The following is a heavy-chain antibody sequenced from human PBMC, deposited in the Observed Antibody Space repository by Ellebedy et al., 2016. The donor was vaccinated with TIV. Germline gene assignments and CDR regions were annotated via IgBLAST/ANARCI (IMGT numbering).Heavy chain of an antibody. J-gene: IGHJ6*02. CDR1: GGSISSYY. CDR2: IYYSGIA. Sequence: MPSETLSLTCSVSGGSISSYYWSWVRQSPGKGLEWIGNIYYSGIANYNPSLKSRVTISVATSTNQFSLNLSSVTAADTAVYYCERHKRVTAMMFLLHYHYGMDVWGQGTTVTVSS. D-gene: IGHD2-21*02. CDR3: ERHKRVTAMMFLLHYHYGMDV. V-gene: IGHV4-59*08.